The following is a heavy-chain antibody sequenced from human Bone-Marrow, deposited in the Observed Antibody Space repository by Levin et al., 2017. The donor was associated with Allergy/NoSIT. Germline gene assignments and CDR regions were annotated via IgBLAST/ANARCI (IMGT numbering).Heavy chain of an antibody. D-gene: IGHD4-17*01. CDR2: ISSSSSHV. CDR1: GFTFHKFG. J-gene: IGHJ6*02. V-gene: IGHV3-21*01. Sequence: LSLTCAASGFTFHKFGMNWVRQAPGKGLEWVSSISSSSSHVYYADSVKGRFTISRDNAKNSLYLQMNSLRVEDTAVYYCARDRTYGILRNYGMDVWGQGTTVTVSS. CDR3: ARDRTYGILRNYGMDV.